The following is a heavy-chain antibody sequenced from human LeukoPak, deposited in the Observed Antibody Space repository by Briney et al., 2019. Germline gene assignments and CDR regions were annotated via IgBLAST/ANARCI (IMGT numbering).Heavy chain of an antibody. J-gene: IGHJ4*02. CDR3: ARNSTVTSPSTGYFDY. Sequence: PSETLSLTCTVSSYSISSGYYWGWIRQPPGKGLEWIGSVYYSGSTHYNPSLKSRVTISVDRSRNQFSLRLSSVTAADTAVYYCARNSTVTSPSTGYFDYWGQGTLATVSS. V-gene: IGHV4-38-2*02. D-gene: IGHD4-17*01. CDR1: SYSISSGYY. CDR2: VYYSGST.